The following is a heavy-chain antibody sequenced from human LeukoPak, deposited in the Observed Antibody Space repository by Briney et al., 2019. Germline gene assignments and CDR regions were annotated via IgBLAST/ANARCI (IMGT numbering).Heavy chain of an antibody. CDR2: ISASGGST. J-gene: IGHJ4*01. CDR3: AKVTAAVRYYFDY. Sequence: GGSLRLSCAASGFTFSTYGMSWVRQAPGKGLEWVSSISASGGSTYYADSVKGRFTISRDNSKNTLYLHMNSLRADDTAVYYCAKVTAAVRYYFDYWGQGTLVTVSS. D-gene: IGHD6-13*01. V-gene: IGHV3-23*01. CDR1: GFTFSTYG.